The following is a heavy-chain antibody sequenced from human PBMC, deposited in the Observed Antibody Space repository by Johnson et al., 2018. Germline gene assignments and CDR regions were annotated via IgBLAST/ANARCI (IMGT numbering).Heavy chain of an antibody. D-gene: IGHD4-17*01. CDR1: GSSIRSYD. CDR2: ISTSGST. V-gene: IGHV4-4*07. CDR3: ARGIYGDYQYHYYGMDV. Sequence: QVQLQESGPGLVKPSETLSLTCTVSGSSIRSYDWSWIRQPAGKGLEWIGRISTSGSTKYNPSLKSRVTMSVDTSKNQFSLKVSSATAAATAGYYWARGIYGDYQYHYYGMDVWGQGTTVTVSS. J-gene: IGHJ6*02.